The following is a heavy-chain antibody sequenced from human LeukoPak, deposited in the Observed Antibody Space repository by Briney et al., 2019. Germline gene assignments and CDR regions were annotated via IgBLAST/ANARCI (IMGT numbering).Heavy chain of an antibody. CDR1: GFTFSDYY. J-gene: IGHJ4*02. CDR2: ISSSSSYT. Sequence: GGSLRLSCAASGFTFSDYYMSWIRQAPGKGLEWVSYISSSSSYTNYADSVKGRFTISRDNARHTLYLQMNSLRAEDTAVYYCARASTTVPNLLDYWGQGTLVTVSS. V-gene: IGHV3-11*06. CDR3: ARASTTVPNLLDY. D-gene: IGHD4-17*01.